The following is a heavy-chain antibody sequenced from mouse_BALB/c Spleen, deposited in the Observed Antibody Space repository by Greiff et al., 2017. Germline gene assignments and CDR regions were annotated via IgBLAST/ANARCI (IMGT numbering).Heavy chain of an antibody. D-gene: IGHD1-1*01. CDR1: GFTFSSYA. Sequence: DVHLVESGGGLVKPGGSLKLSCAASGFTFSSYAMSWVRQSPEKRLEWVAEISSGGSYTYYPDTVTGRFTISRDNAKNTLYLEMSSLRSEDTAMYYCARATTVVEGFAYWGQGTLVTVSA. V-gene: IGHV5-9-4*01. J-gene: IGHJ3*01. CDR2: ISSGGSYT. CDR3: ARATTVVEGFAY.